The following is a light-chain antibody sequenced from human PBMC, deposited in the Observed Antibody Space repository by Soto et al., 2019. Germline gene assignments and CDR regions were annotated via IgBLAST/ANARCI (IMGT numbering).Light chain of an antibody. J-gene: IGLJ2*01. CDR2: GNS. V-gene: IGLV1-40*01. CDR1: GSNIGAGYD. CDR3: QSYDSSLSAVV. Sequence: QSVLTQPPSVSGAPGQRVTISCTGSGSNIGAGYDVHWYQQLPGTAPKLLIYGNSNRPSGVPDRFSGSKSGTSASLAITGLQAEDEADYYCQSYDSSLSAVVFGGGTKLPVL.